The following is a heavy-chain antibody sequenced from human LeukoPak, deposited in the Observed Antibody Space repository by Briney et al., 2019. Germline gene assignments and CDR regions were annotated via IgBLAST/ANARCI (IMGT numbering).Heavy chain of an antibody. Sequence: SETLSLTCTVSGGSISSYYRSWIRQHPGKGLEWLGYIYYSGSTTYNPSLKSRVTISVDTSKNQFSLKLSSVTAADTAVYYCARLGMVRGVILGDYYMDVWGKGTTVTVSS. CDR1: GGSISSYY. J-gene: IGHJ6*03. D-gene: IGHD3-10*01. V-gene: IGHV4-59*01. CDR2: IYYSGST. CDR3: ARLGMVRGVILGDYYMDV.